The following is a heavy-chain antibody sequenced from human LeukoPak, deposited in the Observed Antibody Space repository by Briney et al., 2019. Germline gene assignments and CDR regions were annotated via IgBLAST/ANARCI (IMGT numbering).Heavy chain of an antibody. CDR1: GGSISGYY. CDR3: ARPRALYSNYEQAGAFDI. V-gene: IGHV4-59*06. D-gene: IGHD4-11*01. J-gene: IGHJ3*02. CDR2: IYHSGST. Sequence: SETLSLTCTVSGGSISGYYWSWIRQPAGKGLEWIGYIYHSGSTYYNPSLKSRVTISVDRSKNQFSLKLSSVTAADTAVYYCARPRALYSNYEQAGAFDIWGQGTMVTVSS.